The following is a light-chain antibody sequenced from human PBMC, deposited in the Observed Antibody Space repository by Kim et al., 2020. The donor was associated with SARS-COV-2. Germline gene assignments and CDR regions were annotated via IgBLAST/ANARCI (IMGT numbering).Light chain of an antibody. V-gene: IGLV2-14*03. CDR3: SSYTSSKTWV. Sequence: GQWFTLSCTGSNRYIGGYNYVSWYQQPPGKAPKLIIYDVTKRPSGVSDRFSGSKSGNTASLIISGLQADDEADYYCSSYTSSKTWVFGGGTQLTV. CDR1: NRYIGGYNY. CDR2: DVT. J-gene: IGLJ3*02.